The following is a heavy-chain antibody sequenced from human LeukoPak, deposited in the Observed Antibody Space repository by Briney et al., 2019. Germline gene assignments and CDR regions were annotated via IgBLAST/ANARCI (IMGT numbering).Heavy chain of an antibody. CDR3: AAVAGLGNAFDI. CDR1: GYTFTSYG. J-gene: IGHJ3*02. Sequence: GASVKVSCKASGYTFTSYGISWVRQAPGQGLEWMGIIDPSGGSTSYAQKFQGRVTMTRDTSISTAYMELSRLRSDDTAVYYCAAVAGLGNAFDIWGQGTMVTVSS. V-gene: IGHV1-46*01. CDR2: IDPSGGST. D-gene: IGHD6-19*01.